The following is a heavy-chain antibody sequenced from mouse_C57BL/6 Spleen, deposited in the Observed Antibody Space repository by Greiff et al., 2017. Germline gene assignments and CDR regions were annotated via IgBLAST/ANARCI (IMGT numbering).Heavy chain of an antibody. V-gene: IGHV1-81*01. CDR3: AREITTVVAYYFDY. Sequence: VKVVESGAELARPGASVKLSCKASGYTFTSYGISWVKQRTGQGLEWIGEIYPRSGNTYYNEKFKGKATLTADKSSSTAYMELRSLTSEDSAVYFCAREITTVVAYYFDYWGQGTTLTVAS. J-gene: IGHJ2*01. CDR2: IYPRSGNT. D-gene: IGHD1-1*01. CDR1: GYTFTSYG.